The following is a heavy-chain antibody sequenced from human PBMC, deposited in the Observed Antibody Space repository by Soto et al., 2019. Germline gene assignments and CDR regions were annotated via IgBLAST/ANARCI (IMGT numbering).Heavy chain of an antibody. CDR2: IIPIFGTA. V-gene: IGHV1-69*12. Sequence: QVQLVQSGAEVKKPGSSVKVSCKASGGTFSSYAISWVRQAPGQGLEWMGGIIPIFGTADYAQKFQGRVTITADESTITAYMELSGLRSEDTAVYYCASLIAAAGPPHRPRYYYGMDVWGQGTTVTVSS. D-gene: IGHD6-13*01. CDR1: GGTFSSYA. J-gene: IGHJ6*02. CDR3: ASLIAAAGPPHRPRYYYGMDV.